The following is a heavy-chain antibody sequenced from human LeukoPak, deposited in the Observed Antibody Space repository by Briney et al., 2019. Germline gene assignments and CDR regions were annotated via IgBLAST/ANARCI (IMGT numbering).Heavy chain of an antibody. CDR1: GGSISSYY. J-gene: IGHJ6*03. V-gene: IGHV4-59*12. CDR2: IYYSGST. D-gene: IGHD6-13*01. CDR3: ARDREVAAAGSLSGYYYYMDV. Sequence: SETLSLTCTVSGGSISSYYWSWIRQPPGKGLEWIGYIYYSGSTNYNPSLKSRVTISVDTSKNQFSLQLNSVTPEDTAVYYCARDREVAAAGSLSGYYYYMDVWGKGTTVTISS.